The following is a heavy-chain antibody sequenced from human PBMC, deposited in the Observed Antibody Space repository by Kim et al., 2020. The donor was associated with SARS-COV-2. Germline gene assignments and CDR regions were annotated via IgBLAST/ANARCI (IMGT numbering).Heavy chain of an antibody. J-gene: IGHJ6*02. Sequence: GESLKISCKGSGYSFTSYWIGWVRQMPGKGLEWMGIIYPGDSDTRYSPSFQGQVTISADKSISTAYLQWRSLKASDTAIYYCARHCAGSYCPNRYYHYGMDVWGQGTTVTVSS. CDR2: IYPGDSDT. CDR3: ARHCAGSYCPNRYYHYGMDV. D-gene: IGHD3-10*02. CDR1: GYSFTSYW. V-gene: IGHV5-51*01.